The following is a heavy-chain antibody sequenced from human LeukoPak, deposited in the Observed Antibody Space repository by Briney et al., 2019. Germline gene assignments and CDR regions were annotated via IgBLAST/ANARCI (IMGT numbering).Heavy chain of an antibody. CDR1: GDSVSSINGA. CDR3: ARAGGAPHGDYEFDF. V-gene: IGHV6-1*01. J-gene: IGHJ4*02. D-gene: IGHD4-17*01. Sequence: SQTLSLTCAISGDSVSSINGAWNWVRQSPSRGLEWLGRTYYRSKWYYDYAVFIQGRITINPDTSKNQFSLQLNSVTPEDTAIYYCARAGGAPHGDYEFDFWGQGILVTVSS. CDR2: TYYRSKWYY.